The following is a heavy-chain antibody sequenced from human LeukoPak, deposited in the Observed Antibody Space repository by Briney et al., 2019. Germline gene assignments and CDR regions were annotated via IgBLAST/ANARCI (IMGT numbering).Heavy chain of an antibody. Sequence: PSETLLLTCSVSGVSISSYYWSWIRQPPGKGLEWIGYINYSGSTNYNPSLKSRVTILVDTSKNQFSLRLRSVTAADKAVYYCARQLGSTDWFDPWGQVTLVTVSS. CDR3: ARQLGSTDWFDP. CDR2: INYSGST. V-gene: IGHV4-59*01. J-gene: IGHJ5*02. CDR1: GVSISSYY. D-gene: IGHD6-13*01.